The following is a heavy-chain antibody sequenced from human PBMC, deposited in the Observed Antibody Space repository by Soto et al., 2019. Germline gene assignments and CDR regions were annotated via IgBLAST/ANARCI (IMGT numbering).Heavy chain of an antibody. V-gene: IGHV3-23*01. D-gene: IGHD2-2*02. CDR3: AKSPLPAAIVNDYYYYMDV. CDR2: ISGSGGST. CDR1: GFTFSSYA. J-gene: IGHJ6*03. Sequence: AGGSLRLSCAASGFTFSSYAMSWVRQAPGKGLEWVSAISGSGGSTYYADSVKGRFTISRDNSKNTLYLQMNSLRAEDTAVYYCAKSPLPAAIVNDYYYYMDVWGKGTTVTVSS.